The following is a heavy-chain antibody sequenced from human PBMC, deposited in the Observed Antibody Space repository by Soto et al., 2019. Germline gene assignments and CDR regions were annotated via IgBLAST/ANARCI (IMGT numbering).Heavy chain of an antibody. D-gene: IGHD1-26*01. V-gene: IGHV4-31*03. J-gene: IGHJ4*02. Sequence: SETLSLTCTVSGGSISSGGYYWSWIRQHPGKGLEWIGYIYYSGSTYYNPSLKSRVTISVDTSKNQFSLKLSSVTAADTAVYYCSRDASAYSGSLGLDYWGQGTLVTVSS. CDR1: GGSISSGGYY. CDR3: SRDASAYSGSLGLDY. CDR2: IYYSGST.